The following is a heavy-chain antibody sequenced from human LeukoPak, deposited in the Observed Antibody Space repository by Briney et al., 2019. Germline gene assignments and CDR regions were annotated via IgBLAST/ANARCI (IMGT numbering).Heavy chain of an antibody. D-gene: IGHD2-15*01. CDR3: VRESIGFDY. CDR1: GFNFSTYN. V-gene: IGHV3-48*04. CDR2: ISSSSRTR. J-gene: IGHJ4*02. Sequence: GGSLRLSCAASGFNFSTYNVNWVRQAPGKGLDWVSYISSSSRTRYYADSVKGRFTISRDNAKDSLYLQMNSLRAEGTAVYYCVRESIGFDYWGQGTLVTVSS.